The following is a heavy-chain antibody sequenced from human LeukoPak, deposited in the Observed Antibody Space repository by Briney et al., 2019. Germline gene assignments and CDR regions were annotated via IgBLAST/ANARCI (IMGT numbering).Heavy chain of an antibody. J-gene: IGHJ4*02. CDR2: ISSSSSYI. CDR1: GFTFSSYS. V-gene: IGHV3-21*01. Sequence: GGSLRLSCAASGFTFSSYSMNWVRQAPGKGLEWVSSISSSSSYIYYADSVKGRFTISRDNAKNSLYLQMNSLRAEDTAVYYCARGPLGGKRAGYAQYYFDYWGQGTLVTVSP. D-gene: IGHD3-9*01. CDR3: ARGPLGGKRAGYAQYYFDY.